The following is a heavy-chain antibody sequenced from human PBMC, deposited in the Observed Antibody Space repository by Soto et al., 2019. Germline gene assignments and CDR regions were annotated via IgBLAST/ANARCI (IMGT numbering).Heavy chain of an antibody. Sequence: SETLSLTCTVSGGSISSYYWSWIRQPPGKGLEWIGYIYYSGSTNYNPSLKSRVTISVDTSKNQFSLKLSSVTAADTAVYYCARISESSGWFHRGRGSFYFDYWGQGTLVTVSS. J-gene: IGHJ4*02. CDR1: GGSISSYY. CDR3: ARISESSGWFHRGRGSFYFDY. D-gene: IGHD6-19*01. V-gene: IGHV4-59*01. CDR2: IYYSGST.